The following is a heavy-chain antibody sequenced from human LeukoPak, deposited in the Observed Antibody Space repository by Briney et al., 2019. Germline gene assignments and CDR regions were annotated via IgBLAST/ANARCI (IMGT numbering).Heavy chain of an antibody. V-gene: IGHV4-34*01. CDR3: ARFDPTTYYYYYMDV. D-gene: IGHD4-17*01. Sequence: SETLSLTCAAYGGSFSGYYWSWIRQPPGKGLEWIGEINHSGSTNYNPSLKSRVTISVDTSKNQFSLKLSSVTAADTAVYYCARFDPTTYYYYYMDVWGKGTTVTISS. J-gene: IGHJ6*03. CDR2: INHSGST. CDR1: GGSFSGYY.